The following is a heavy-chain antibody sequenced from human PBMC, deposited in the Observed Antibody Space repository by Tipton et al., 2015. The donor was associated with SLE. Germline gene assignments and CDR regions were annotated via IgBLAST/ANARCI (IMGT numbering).Heavy chain of an antibody. Sequence: TLSLTCTVSGGSISSYYWSWIRQPPGKGLEWIGEINHSGSTNYNPSLKSRVTISVDTSKNQSSLKLSSVTAADTAVYYCARGWYCSGGSCPDYWGQGTLVTVSS. J-gene: IGHJ4*02. CDR1: GGSISSYY. CDR2: INHSGST. V-gene: IGHV4-34*01. D-gene: IGHD2-15*01. CDR3: ARGWYCSGGSCPDY.